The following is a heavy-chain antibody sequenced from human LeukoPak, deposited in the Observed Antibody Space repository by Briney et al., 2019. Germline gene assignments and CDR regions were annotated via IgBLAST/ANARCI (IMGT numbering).Heavy chain of an antibody. V-gene: IGHV3-9*01. D-gene: IGHD3-9*01. CDR2: ISWNSGSI. J-gene: IGHJ6*02. Sequence: GGSLRLSCAASGFTFDDYAMHWVRQAPGKGLEWVSGISWNSGSIGYADSVKGRFIISRDNAKNSLYLQMNSLRVGDTALYYCAKENYDILTGYKGYGMDVWGQGTTVTVSS. CDR3: AKENYDILTGYKGYGMDV. CDR1: GFTFDDYA.